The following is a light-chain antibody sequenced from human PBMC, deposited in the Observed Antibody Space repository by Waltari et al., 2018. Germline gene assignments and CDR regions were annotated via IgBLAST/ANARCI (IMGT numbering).Light chain of an antibody. CDR1: DIGSKS. CDR3: QVWDDSSDHVV. J-gene: IGLJ2*01. CDR2: DDR. Sequence: SYVVTQPPSVSVAPGQTARVSCGGSDIGSKSVHWYQQRPGQAPILVIYDDRDRPSGIPDRFSGSNSGNTATLTISRVEVGDEADFYCQVWDDSSDHVVFGGGTKLSVL. V-gene: IGLV3-21*02.